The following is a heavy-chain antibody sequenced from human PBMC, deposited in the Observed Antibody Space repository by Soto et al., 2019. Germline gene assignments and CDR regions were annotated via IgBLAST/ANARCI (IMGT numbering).Heavy chain of an antibody. D-gene: IGHD3-3*01. CDR3: ASHYDMWSGYLSPVDY. CDR1: GYTFSDYY. CDR2: IDTSGTKI. Sequence: QVQLVESGGDLVKPGGSLRLSRAASGYTFSDYYMSWIRQAPGKGLEWISYIDTSGTKIYYADSVKGRLTITRDNAKNSLYLEMNSLRDEDTAVYYCASHYDMWSGYLSPVDYWGQGTLVTVSS. J-gene: IGHJ4*02. V-gene: IGHV3-11*01.